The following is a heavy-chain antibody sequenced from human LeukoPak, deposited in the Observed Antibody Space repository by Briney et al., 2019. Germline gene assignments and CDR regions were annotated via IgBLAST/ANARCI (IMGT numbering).Heavy chain of an antibody. Sequence: GESLKISCKGSGYSFTSYWIGWVRQMPGKGLEWMGIIYPGDSDTRYSPSFQGQVTISADKSISTAYLQWSSLKASDTAMYYCARKMYYYDSSGYYPTYYFDYWGQGILVTVSS. D-gene: IGHD3-22*01. CDR2: IYPGDSDT. J-gene: IGHJ4*02. CDR1: GYSFTSYW. CDR3: ARKMYYYDSSGYYPTYYFDY. V-gene: IGHV5-51*01.